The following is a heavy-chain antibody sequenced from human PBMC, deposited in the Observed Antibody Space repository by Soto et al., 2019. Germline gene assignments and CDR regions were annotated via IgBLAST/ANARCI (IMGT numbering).Heavy chain of an antibody. D-gene: IGHD6-13*01. J-gene: IGHJ4*02. CDR3: AKDYSSSWQYYFDY. V-gene: IGHV3-30*18. CDR1: GFTFSSYG. CDR2: ISYDGSNK. Sequence: VGSLRLSCAASGFTFSSYGMHWVRQAPGKGLEWVAVISYDGSNKYYADSVKGRFTISRDNSKNTLYLQMNSLRAEDTAVYYCAKDYSSSWQYYFDYWGQGTLVTAPQ.